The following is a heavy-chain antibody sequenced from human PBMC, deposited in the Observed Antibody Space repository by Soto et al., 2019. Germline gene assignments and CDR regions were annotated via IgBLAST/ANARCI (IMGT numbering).Heavy chain of an antibody. V-gene: IGHV1-46*03. D-gene: IGHD2-2*01. Sequence: QVQLVQSGAEVKKPGASVKVSCKASGYTFTSYYMHWVRQAPGQGLEWMGIINPSGGSTSYAQKFQGRLTMTRDTSTSTVYMELSSLRSEDTAVYYCARDLGYCSSTSCYGGYWGQGTLVTVSS. J-gene: IGHJ4*02. CDR3: ARDLGYCSSTSCYGGY. CDR2: INPSGGST. CDR1: GYTFTSYY.